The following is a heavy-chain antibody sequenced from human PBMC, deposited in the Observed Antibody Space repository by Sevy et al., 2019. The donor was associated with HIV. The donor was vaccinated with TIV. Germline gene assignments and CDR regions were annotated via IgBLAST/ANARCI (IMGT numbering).Heavy chain of an antibody. CDR3: ARPYGSGSWEAFDV. J-gene: IGHJ3*01. Sequence: GGSLRLSCAASGFNFDSYTMNWVRQAPGQGLEWVSSISGSSNYIYYADSLKGRFTISRDNAKNSVYLQMHSLRVDDTALYFCARPYGSGSWEAFDVLGQGTVVTVSS. V-gene: IGHV3-21*01. CDR2: ISGSSNYI. D-gene: IGHD3-10*01. CDR1: GFNFDSYT.